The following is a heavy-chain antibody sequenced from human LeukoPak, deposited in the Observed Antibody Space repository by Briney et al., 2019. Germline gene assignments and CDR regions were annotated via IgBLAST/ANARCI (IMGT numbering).Heavy chain of an antibody. D-gene: IGHD2-15*01. CDR3: ARGDLGYCSGGSCYGDWFDP. V-gene: IGHV4-34*01. CDR1: GGSFSGYY. CDR2: VNHSGST. Sequence: SETLSLTCAVYGGSFSGYYWSWIRQPPGKGLEWIGDVNHSGSTNYNPSLKSRVTISVDTSKNQFSLKLSSVTAADTAVYYCARGDLGYCSGGSCYGDWFDPRGQGTLVTVSS. J-gene: IGHJ5*02.